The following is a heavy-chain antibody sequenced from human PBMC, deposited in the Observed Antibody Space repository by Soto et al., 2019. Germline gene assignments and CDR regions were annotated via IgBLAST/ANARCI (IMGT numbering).Heavy chain of an antibody. CDR3: ARSSGWYGVWFDP. D-gene: IGHD6-19*01. V-gene: IGHV1-2*02. CDR2: ITPNSGGT. J-gene: IGHJ5*02. Sequence: ASVKVSCKASGYTFTGYYMHWVRQAPGQGLEWMGWITPNSGGTNYAQKFQGSVTMTRDTSISTAYMELSRLRSDDTAVYYCARSSGWYGVWFDPWGQGTLVTVSS. CDR1: GYTFTGYY.